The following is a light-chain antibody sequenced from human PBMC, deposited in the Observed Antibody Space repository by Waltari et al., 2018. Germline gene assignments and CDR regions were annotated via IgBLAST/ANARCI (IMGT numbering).Light chain of an antibody. CDR2: YVS. Sequence: EIVLTQSPDFQSVTPKEKVTITCRASQSIGSSLHWYQQKPGQSPKLLIKYVSQSFSGVPSRFSGSGSGTDFTLTISGLEAEDAATYYCHQSNSIPYTFGHGTKLEIK. J-gene: IGKJ2*01. V-gene: IGKV6-21*01. CDR1: QSIGSS. CDR3: HQSNSIPYT.